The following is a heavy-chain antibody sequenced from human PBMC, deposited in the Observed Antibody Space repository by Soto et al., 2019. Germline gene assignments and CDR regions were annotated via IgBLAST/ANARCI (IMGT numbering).Heavy chain of an antibody. D-gene: IGHD2-21*02. J-gene: IGHJ6*02. Sequence: QVQLVQSGAEVKKPGSSVKVSCKASGGTFSSYAISWVRQAPGQGLEWMGGIIRIFGTADYAQKFQGRVTFTADESTSTAYMGLSSLRSEDTAVYYCARQGDPGGYYYYGMDVWGQGTTVTVSS. CDR2: IIRIFGTA. CDR1: GGTFSSYA. V-gene: IGHV1-69*12. CDR3: ARQGDPGGYYYYGMDV.